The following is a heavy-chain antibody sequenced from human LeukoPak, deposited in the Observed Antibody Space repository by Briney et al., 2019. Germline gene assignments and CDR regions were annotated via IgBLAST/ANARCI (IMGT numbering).Heavy chain of an antibody. V-gene: IGHV4-34*01. CDR2: INHSGST. D-gene: IGHD4-17*01. Sequence: MPSETLSLTCAVYGGSFSGYYWSWIRQPPGKGLEWIGEINHSGSTNYNPSLKSRVTISVDTSKNQFSLKLSSVTAADTAVYYCASTTTGNFDYWGQGTLVTVSS. J-gene: IGHJ4*02. CDR3: ASTTTGNFDY. CDR1: GGSFSGYY.